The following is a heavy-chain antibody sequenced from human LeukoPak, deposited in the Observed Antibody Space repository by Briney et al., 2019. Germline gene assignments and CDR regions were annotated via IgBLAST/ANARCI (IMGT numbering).Heavy chain of an antibody. D-gene: IGHD1-26*01. CDR2: IRYDGNDK. CDR3: AKPYPYSGSFFVDY. Sequence: GGSLRLSCAASGFTFSNYGMHWVRQAPGKGLEGVAFIRYDGNDKYSADSVKGRFTISRDNSKNTLHLQMSSLRAEDTAVYYCAKPYPYSGSFFVDYWGQGTLVTVSS. V-gene: IGHV3-30*02. J-gene: IGHJ4*02. CDR1: GFTFSNYG.